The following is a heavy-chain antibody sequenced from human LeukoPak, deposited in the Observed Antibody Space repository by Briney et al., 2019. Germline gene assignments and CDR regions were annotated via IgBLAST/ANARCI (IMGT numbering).Heavy chain of an antibody. Sequence: SETLSLTCTVSGGSISRSSNYWGWIRQPPGKGLEWIGNIYYTGSTYYNPSLKSRVTISVDTSKNQFSLKLGSVTAADTAVYYCARRLVAANAVDYWGQGSLVTVSS. D-gene: IGHD2-21*02. CDR3: ARRLVAANAVDY. CDR2: IYYTGST. J-gene: IGHJ4*02. CDR1: GGSISRSSNY. V-gene: IGHV4-39*01.